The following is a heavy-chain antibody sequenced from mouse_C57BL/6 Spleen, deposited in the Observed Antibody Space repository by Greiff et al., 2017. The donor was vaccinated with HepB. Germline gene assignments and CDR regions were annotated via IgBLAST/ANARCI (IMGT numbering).Heavy chain of an antibody. CDR1: GYTFTSYW. J-gene: IGHJ1*03. D-gene: IGHD1-1*01. Sequence: QVHVKQPGAELVMPGASVKLSCKASGYTFTSYWMHWVKQRPGQGLEWIGEIDPSDSYTNYNQKFKGKSTLTVDKSSSTAYMQLSSLTSEDSAVYYCARWGTTVVAHWYFDVWGTGTTVTVSS. V-gene: IGHV1-69*01. CDR2: IDPSDSYT. CDR3: ARWGTTVVAHWYFDV.